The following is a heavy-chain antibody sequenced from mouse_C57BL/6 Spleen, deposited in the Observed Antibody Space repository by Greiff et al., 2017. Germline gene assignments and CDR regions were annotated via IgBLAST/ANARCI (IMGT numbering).Heavy chain of an antibody. CDR2: INPNNGGT. CDR3: ALYSNYEGYFDV. CDR1: GYTFTDYY. D-gene: IGHD2-5*01. J-gene: IGHJ1*03. Sequence: VQLQQSGPELVKPGASVKISCKASGYTFTDYYMNWVKQSHGKSLEWIGDINPNNGGTSYNQKFKGKATLTVDKSSSTAYMELRSLTSEDSAVYYCALYSNYEGYFDVWGTGTTVTVSS. V-gene: IGHV1-26*01.